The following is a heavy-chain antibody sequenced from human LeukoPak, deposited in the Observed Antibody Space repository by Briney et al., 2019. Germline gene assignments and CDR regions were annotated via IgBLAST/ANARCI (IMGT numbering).Heavy chain of an antibody. D-gene: IGHD1-7*01. CDR2: IYYSGST. Sequence: SETLSLTCTVSGGSISSYQWSWIRQPPGKGLEWIGYIYYSGSTNYNPSLKSRLTISVDTSKNHLSLNLSSVTAADTAIYYCARSPVGNYPHYYYYGMDVWGQGTTVTVSS. CDR1: GGSISSYQ. V-gene: IGHV4-59*01. CDR3: ARSPVGNYPHYYYYGMDV. J-gene: IGHJ6*02.